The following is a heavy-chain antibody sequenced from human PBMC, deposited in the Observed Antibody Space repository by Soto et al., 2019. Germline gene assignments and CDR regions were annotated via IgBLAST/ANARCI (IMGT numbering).Heavy chain of an antibody. J-gene: IGHJ4*02. V-gene: IGHV4-59*08. CDR2: IYYSGST. CDR1: GGSISSYY. D-gene: IGHD4-17*01. Sequence: QVQLQESGPGLVKPSETLSLTCTVSGGSISSYYWSWIRQPPGKGLEWIGYIYYSGSTNYNPSLTSRVTITVDTSKNQFSLKLSSVTAADTAVYYCARRYGVYFDYWGQGTPVTVSS. CDR3: ARRYGVYFDY.